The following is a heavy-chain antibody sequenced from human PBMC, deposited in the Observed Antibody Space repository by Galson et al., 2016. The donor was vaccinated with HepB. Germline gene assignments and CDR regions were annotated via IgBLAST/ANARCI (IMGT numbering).Heavy chain of an antibody. D-gene: IGHD6-25*01. CDR3: AGLSRGYASVADY. V-gene: IGHV3-33*02. CDR2: VSDDGTYK. CDR1: GFTFTSYA. Sequence: SLRLSCAASGFTFTSYAMHWVRQAPGKGLEWVAIVSDDGTYKYYGDSVKGRFTMSRDNSTNTVFLQMNRLRAEDSAVYYCAGLSRGYASVADYWGQGTLVTVSS. J-gene: IGHJ4*02.